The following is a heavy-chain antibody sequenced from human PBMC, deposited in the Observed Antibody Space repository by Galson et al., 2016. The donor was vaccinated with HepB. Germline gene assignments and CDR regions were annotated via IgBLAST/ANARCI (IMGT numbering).Heavy chain of an antibody. CDR3: TNICSGGSRYR. Sequence: SLRLSCAVSGFTFSGSAMHRVRQASGKGLEWVGRIRSKANSYATAYAASVKGRFTISRDDSKNTAYLQMNSLKTEDTAVYYCTNICSGGSRYRWGQGTLVTVSS. J-gene: IGHJ4*02. V-gene: IGHV3-73*01. CDR2: IRSKANSYAT. D-gene: IGHD2-15*01. CDR1: GFTFSGSA.